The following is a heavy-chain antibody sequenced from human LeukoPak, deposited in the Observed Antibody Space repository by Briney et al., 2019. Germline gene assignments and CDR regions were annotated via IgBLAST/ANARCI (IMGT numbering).Heavy chain of an antibody. D-gene: IGHD6-19*01. CDR3: ARRMEVTGATKYFDF. CDR2: IYRSGST. V-gene: IGHV4-59*08. J-gene: IGHJ4*02. Sequence: PSETLSLTCTVSGGSISSYHWSWIRQTPGKVLEWIGSIYRSGSTSYTPSLKSRVTISIDTSKNQFSLRLSSVTATDTAVYYCARRMEVTGATKYFDFWGQGALVTVSS. CDR1: GGSISSYH.